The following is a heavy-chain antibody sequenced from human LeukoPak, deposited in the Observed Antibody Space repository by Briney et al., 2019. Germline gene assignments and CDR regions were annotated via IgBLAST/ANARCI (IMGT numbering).Heavy chain of an antibody. Sequence: SETLSLTCTVTGGSITSYYWSWIRQPPGQGLEWIGYMYYSGNSYYNPSLKSRVTISVDTSKNQFSLKLSSMTAADTAVYYCASYSNSWYHFDYWGQGTLVTVSS. J-gene: IGHJ4*02. D-gene: IGHD6-13*01. V-gene: IGHV4-59*01. CDR2: MYYSGNS. CDR1: GGSITSYY. CDR3: ASYSNSWYHFDY.